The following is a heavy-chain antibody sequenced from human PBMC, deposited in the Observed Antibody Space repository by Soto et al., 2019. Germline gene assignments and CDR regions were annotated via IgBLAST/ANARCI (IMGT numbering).Heavy chain of an antibody. J-gene: IGHJ4*02. CDR1: GFTFSDYY. V-gene: IGHV3-11*01. D-gene: IGHD3-22*01. CDR2: ISSSDNII. CDR3: ARDRGYYDSSGYFDY. Sequence: GGSLRLSCAASGFTFSDYYMSWIRQAPWKGLEWVSYISSSDNIIYYADSVKGRFTISRDNAKNSLYLQMNSLRAEDTAVYYCARDRGYYDSSGYFDYWGQGTLVTVSS.